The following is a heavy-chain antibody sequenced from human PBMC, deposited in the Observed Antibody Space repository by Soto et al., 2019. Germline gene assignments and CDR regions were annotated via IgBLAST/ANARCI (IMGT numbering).Heavy chain of an antibody. D-gene: IGHD5-12*01. Sequence: EVQVVESGGGLVQPGGSLRLSCSVSGFIFSSYAMHWFRQAPGKGLEHISLITSDGSSTYYADSVKARFTISRDNSKNTLYLQMSSLRAEDTAVYYCVKAGYSGHGSGFDIWGQGTMVTVSS. CDR2: ITSDGSST. CDR3: VKAGYSGHGSGFDI. J-gene: IGHJ3*02. V-gene: IGHV3-64D*06. CDR1: GFIFSSYA.